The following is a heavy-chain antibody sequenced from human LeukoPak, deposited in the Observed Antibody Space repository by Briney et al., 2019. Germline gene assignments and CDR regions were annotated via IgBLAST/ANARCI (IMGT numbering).Heavy chain of an antibody. J-gene: IGHJ4*02. CDR1: GFTFDDYA. D-gene: IGHD5-24*01. CDR3: AKAEQRWQQLPFDY. CDR2: ISWNSGSI. Sequence: GGSLRLSCAASGFTFDDYAMHWVRQAPGKGLEWVSGISWNSGSIVYADSVKGRFTISRDNAKNSLYLQMNSLRAEDTALYYCAKAEQRWQQLPFDYWAQGPLVTVSS. V-gene: IGHV3-9*01.